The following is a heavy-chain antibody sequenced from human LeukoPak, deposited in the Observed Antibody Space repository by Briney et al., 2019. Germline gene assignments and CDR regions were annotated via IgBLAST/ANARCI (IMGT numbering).Heavy chain of an antibody. CDR1: GFTFSSYW. CDR3: TRVARDYSDSKSLRFDP. Sequence: GGSLRLSCAASGFTFSSYWMYWVRQGPGKGLVWVSRINPDGSGTNYADSVKGRFTISRDNAKNTLYLQMNSLRAEDTAVYYCTRVARDYSDSKSLRFDPWGQGILVTVSS. V-gene: IGHV3-74*01. D-gene: IGHD3-22*01. CDR2: INPDGSGT. J-gene: IGHJ5*02.